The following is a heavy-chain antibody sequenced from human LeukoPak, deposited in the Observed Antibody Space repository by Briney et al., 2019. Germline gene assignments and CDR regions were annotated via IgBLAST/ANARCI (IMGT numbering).Heavy chain of an antibody. CDR3: ARHDYGGNSGDS. CDR1: GFTFRNYG. CDR2: IGTPSSPI. Sequence: QPGGSLRLSCAASGFTFRNYGMNWFRQAPGKGLEWVSYIGTPSSPIYYADSVKGRFSISRDNAKNSLYLQMNSLRDEDTAVYYCARHDYGGNSGDSWGQGTLVTVSS. V-gene: IGHV3-48*02. D-gene: IGHD4-23*01. J-gene: IGHJ4*02.